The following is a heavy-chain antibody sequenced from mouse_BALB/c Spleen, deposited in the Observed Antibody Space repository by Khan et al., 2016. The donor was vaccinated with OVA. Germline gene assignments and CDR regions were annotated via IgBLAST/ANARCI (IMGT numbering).Heavy chain of an antibody. D-gene: IGHD2-14*01. V-gene: IGHV1-4*01. J-gene: IGHJ3*01. CDR2: INPSNGYT. CDR3: VRDGAYHRNDGWFAY. CDR1: GYTFTSYT. Sequence: VQLQESGAELARPGASVKVSCKASGYTFTSYTIHWIKVRPGQGLEWIGFINPSNGYTNYNQKFKDKATLTADKSSTTVHMQLSSLTSDDSAVYNCVRDGAYHRNDGWFAYWGQGTLVTVSA.